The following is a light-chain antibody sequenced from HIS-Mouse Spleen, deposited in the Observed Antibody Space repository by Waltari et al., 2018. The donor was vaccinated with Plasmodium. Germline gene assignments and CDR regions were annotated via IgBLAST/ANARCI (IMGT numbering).Light chain of an antibody. V-gene: IGKV3D-15*01. CDR3: QQYNNWSFT. J-gene: IGKJ3*01. Sequence: EIVMTQSPATLSVSPGERATLSCRASQSVSSNLAWYQQKPGQAPRPLIYGASTRATGIPARCSGSGSGTEFTRTISSLQSEDFAVYYCQQYNNWSFTFGPGTKVDIK. CDR1: QSVSSN. CDR2: GAS.